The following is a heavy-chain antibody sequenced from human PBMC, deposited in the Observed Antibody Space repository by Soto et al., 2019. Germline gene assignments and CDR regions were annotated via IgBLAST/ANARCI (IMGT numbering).Heavy chain of an antibody. Sequence: EVQLVESGGGLVQPGGSLRLSCAASGFTFSSYSMNWVRQAPGKGLEWVSYISSSSSTIYYEDSVKGRFTISRDNAKNSLYLQMNSLRAEDTAVYYCARHPERIAESGWFDPWGQGTLVTVSS. CDR3: ARHPERIAESGWFDP. J-gene: IGHJ5*02. D-gene: IGHD6-13*01. CDR2: ISSSSSTI. CDR1: GFTFSSYS. V-gene: IGHV3-48*01.